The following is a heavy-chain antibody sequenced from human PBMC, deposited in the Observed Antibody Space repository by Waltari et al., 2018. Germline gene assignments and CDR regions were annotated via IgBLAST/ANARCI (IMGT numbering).Heavy chain of an antibody. J-gene: IGHJ5*01. CDR3: ARDQMVTMTDDNWFDS. D-gene: IGHD5-18*01. V-gene: IGHV3-7*01. CDR1: GFTFSSYW. CDR2: INQDGNKL. Sequence: EQLVESGGGVGQPGRSLRLSCAASGFTFSSYWMSWVRQAPGKGLEWVANINQDGNKLYYVDSVEGRFTISRDNAKNSLYLQMNSLRAEDTAVYYCARDQMVTMTDDNWFDSWGQGNLVTVSS.